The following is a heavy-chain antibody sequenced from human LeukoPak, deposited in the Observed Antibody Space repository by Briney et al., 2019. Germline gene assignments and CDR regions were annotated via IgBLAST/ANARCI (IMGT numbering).Heavy chain of an antibody. D-gene: IGHD6-19*01. CDR3: AKFPSRIAVAGSGY. J-gene: IGHJ4*02. Sequence: GGSLRLSCAASGFNFNYYGMSWVRQAPGKGLEWVSAISGSGGSTYYADSVKGRFTISRDNSKNTLYLQMNSLRAEDTAVYYCAKFPSRIAVAGSGYWGQGTLVTVSS. V-gene: IGHV3-23*01. CDR2: ISGSGGST. CDR1: GFNFNYYG.